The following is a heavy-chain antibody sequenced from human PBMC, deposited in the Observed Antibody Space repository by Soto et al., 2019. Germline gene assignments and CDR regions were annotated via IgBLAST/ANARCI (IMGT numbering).Heavy chain of an antibody. V-gene: IGHV3-48*02. Sequence: EVQLVESGGGLEQHGGSLRLSCASSGFTFSSCSMNWVRQAPGKGLEWVSFISGSGDTKYYADSVKGRFTISRDNAKNSLSLQMSSLRDEDTGVYYCAKYCSSDVCFDYWGQGTLVTVSS. CDR2: ISGSGDTK. D-gene: IGHD2-8*01. J-gene: IGHJ4*02. CDR1: GFTFSSCS. CDR3: AKYCSSDVCFDY.